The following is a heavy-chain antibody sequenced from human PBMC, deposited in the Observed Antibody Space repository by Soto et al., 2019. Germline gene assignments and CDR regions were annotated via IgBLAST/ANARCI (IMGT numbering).Heavy chain of an antibody. D-gene: IGHD6-13*01. CDR3: ARDRAAAGITGLGY. CDR1: GFTFSSYG. Sequence: GGSLRLSCAASGFTFSSYGMHWVRQAPGKGLEWVAVIWYDGSNKYYADSVKGRFTISRDNSKNTLYLQMNSLRAEDTAVYYCARDRAAAGITGLGYWGQGTLVTVSS. J-gene: IGHJ4*02. V-gene: IGHV3-33*01. CDR2: IWYDGSNK.